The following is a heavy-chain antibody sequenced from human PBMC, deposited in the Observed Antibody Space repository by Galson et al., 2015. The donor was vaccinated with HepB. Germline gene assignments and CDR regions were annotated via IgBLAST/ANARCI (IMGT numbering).Heavy chain of an antibody. V-gene: IGHV1-18*04. J-gene: IGHJ6*02. Sequence: SVKVSCKASGYTFINYGLTWVRQAPGQGPDWMGWISPHNGNTNYAQEFQGRVTMTTDTSTSQAYMELRSLRSDDTAVYYCARVSRGYDPYYYYSMDVWGQGTTVTVSS. D-gene: IGHD3-22*01. CDR1: GYTFINYG. CDR2: ISPHNGNT. CDR3: ARVSRGYDPYYYYSMDV.